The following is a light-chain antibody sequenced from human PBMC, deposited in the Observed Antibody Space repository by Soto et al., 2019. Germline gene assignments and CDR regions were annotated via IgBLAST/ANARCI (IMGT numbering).Light chain of an antibody. CDR2: DAT. J-gene: IGLJ1*01. Sequence: QAVVTQEPSLTVSRGGTVTLTCGSSTGAVTSGHYPYWFQQKPGQAPRTLIYDATNKHSWTPARFSGSLLGGKAALTLSGAQPEDEADYYCLLSYSGAYVFGTGTKVTVL. V-gene: IGLV7-46*01. CDR3: LLSYSGAYV. CDR1: TGAVTSGHY.